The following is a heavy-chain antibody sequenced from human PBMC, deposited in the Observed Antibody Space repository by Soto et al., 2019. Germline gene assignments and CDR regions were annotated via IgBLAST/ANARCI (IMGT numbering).Heavy chain of an antibody. Sequence: QVQLVESGGGVVQPGRSLRLSCAASGFTFSSYGMHWVRQAPGKGLEWVAVISYDGSNKYYADSVKGRFTISRDNSKNTLYLRMNSLRAEDTAVYYCAKDRGSPSCPDYWGQGTLVTVSS. CDR1: GFTFSSYG. CDR3: AKDRGSPSCPDY. V-gene: IGHV3-30*18. D-gene: IGHD1-26*01. CDR2: ISYDGSNK. J-gene: IGHJ4*02.